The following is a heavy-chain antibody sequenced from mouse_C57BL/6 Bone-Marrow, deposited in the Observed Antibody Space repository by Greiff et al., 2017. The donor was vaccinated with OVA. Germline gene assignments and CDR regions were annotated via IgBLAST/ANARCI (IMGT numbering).Heavy chain of an antibody. CDR2: IDPSDSYT. CDR1: GYTFTSYW. J-gene: IGHJ2*01. CDR3: ARGGNYLNY. V-gene: IGHV1-69*01. Sequence: QVQLQQPGAELVMPGASVKLSCKASGYTFTSYWMHWVKQRPGQGLEWIGEIDPSDSYTNYNQKFKGKSTLTVAKSSSTAYMQLSSLTSEDSAVNYCARGGNYLNYWGQGTTLTVSS.